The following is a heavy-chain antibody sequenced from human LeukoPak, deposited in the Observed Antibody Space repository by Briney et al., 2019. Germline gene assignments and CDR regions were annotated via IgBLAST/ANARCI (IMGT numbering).Heavy chain of an antibody. CDR1: GYTFTGYY. V-gene: IGHV1-18*04. D-gene: IGHD3-22*01. CDR3: ARDRAAYYDSSGYPLDY. J-gene: IGHJ4*02. CDR2: ISAYNGNT. Sequence: ASVKVSCKASGYTFTGYYMHWVRQAPGQGLEWMGWISAYNGNTNYAQKLQGRVTMTTDTSTSTAYMELRSLRSDDTAVYYCARDRAAYYDSSGYPLDYWGQGTLVTVSS.